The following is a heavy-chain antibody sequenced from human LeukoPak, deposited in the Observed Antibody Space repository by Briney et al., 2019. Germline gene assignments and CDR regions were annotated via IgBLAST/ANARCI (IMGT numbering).Heavy chain of an antibody. D-gene: IGHD3-10*01. Sequence: GGSLRLSCAASGFTLSTDAMSWVRRAPGKGMEWVSCISSRSSYIYYAASVKGRFTLSRDNAKSSLYLQMNSLRAEDTAVYYCARDYYYGSGIDYWGPGTLVTVSS. CDR1: GFTLSTDA. CDR3: ARDYYYGSGIDY. CDR2: ISSRSSYI. J-gene: IGHJ4*02. V-gene: IGHV3-21*01.